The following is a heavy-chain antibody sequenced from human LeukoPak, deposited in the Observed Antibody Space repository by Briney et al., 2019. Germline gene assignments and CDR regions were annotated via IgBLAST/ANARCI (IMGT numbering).Heavy chain of an antibody. CDR2: IYPGDSDT. CDR1: GYSLTSYW. D-gene: IGHD3-9*01. Sequence: KVSCKASGYSLTSYWIGWVRQMPGKGLEWMGIIYPGDSDTRYSPSFQGQVTISGDKSISTAYLQWSSLKASDTAMYYCVIRPNTEYEILTGYHYYYMDVWGKGTTVTISS. J-gene: IGHJ6*03. V-gene: IGHV5-51*01. CDR3: VIRPNTEYEILTGYHYYYMDV.